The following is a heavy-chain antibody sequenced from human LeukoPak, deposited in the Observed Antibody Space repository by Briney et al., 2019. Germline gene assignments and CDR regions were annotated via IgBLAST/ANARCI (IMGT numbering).Heavy chain of an antibody. CDR2: IIPIFGTA. V-gene: IGHV1-69*05. CDR1: GGTFSSYA. CDR3: ARGLEDSSGYDSLDY. Sequence: ASVKVSCKASGGTFSSYAISWVRQAPGQGLEWMGGIIPIFGTANYTQKFQGRVTMTRDTSTSTVYMELSSLRSEDTAVYYCARGLEDSSGYDSLDYWGQGTLVTVSS. D-gene: IGHD3-22*01. J-gene: IGHJ4*02.